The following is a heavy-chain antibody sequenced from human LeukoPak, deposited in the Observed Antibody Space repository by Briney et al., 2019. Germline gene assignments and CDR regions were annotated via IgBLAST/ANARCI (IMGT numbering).Heavy chain of an antibody. CDR1: GGSFSGYY. CDR2: IDHSGRT. CDR3: ARKSVVTAGRKPYDF. V-gene: IGHV4-34*01. Sequence: SETLSLTCAVYGGSFSGYYWSWIRQPPGKGLEWIGEIDHSGRTNSNASLKSRVTLSVDMSKNQFSLRLSSVTAADTAVYYCARKSVVTAGRKPYDFWDQGTLVTVSP. J-gene: IGHJ4*02. D-gene: IGHD2-2*01.